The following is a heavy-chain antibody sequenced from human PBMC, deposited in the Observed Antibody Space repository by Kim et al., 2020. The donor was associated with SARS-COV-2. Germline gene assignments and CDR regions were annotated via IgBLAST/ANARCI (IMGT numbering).Heavy chain of an antibody. J-gene: IGHJ4*02. V-gene: IGHV4-34*01. D-gene: IGHD3-10*01. CDR3: ARDRARYYGSGSLPSAFDY. Sequence: SRVTISVDTSKNQFSLKLSSVTAADTAVYYCARDRARYYGSGSLPSAFDYWGQGTLVTVSS.